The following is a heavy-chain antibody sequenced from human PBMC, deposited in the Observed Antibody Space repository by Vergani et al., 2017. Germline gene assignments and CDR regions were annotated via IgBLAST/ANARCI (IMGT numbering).Heavy chain of an antibody. J-gene: IGHJ6*02. D-gene: IGHD5-12*01. CDR3: AKANPRNSGYDYLYYYHAMDV. CDR1: GLTFNHYA. V-gene: IGHV3-23*01. Sequence: EVQLLESGGDLVHPGGSLRLSCAASGLTFNHYAMNWVRQTPGKGLEWVSGISGSGGSTYYAGSVKGRFTISRDSSENTLYLQMNSLSAGDTAVYYCAKANPRNSGYDYLYYYHAMDVGGQGTTVTVSS. CDR2: ISGSGGST.